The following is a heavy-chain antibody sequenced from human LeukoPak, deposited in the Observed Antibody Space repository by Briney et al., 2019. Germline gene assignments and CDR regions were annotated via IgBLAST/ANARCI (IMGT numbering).Heavy chain of an antibody. Sequence: GGSLRLSCAASGFIFSSYAMSWVRQAPGKGLEWVSAISGSGGSTYYADSVKGRFTISRDNSKNTLYLQMNSLRAEDTAVYYCAKDHSPYYYDSSGHFDYWGQGTLVTVSS. CDR3: AKDHSPYYYDSSGHFDY. V-gene: IGHV3-23*01. D-gene: IGHD3-22*01. CDR2: ISGSGGST. J-gene: IGHJ4*02. CDR1: GFIFSSYA.